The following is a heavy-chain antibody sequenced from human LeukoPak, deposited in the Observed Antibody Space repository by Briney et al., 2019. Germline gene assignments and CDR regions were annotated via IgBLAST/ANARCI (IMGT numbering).Heavy chain of an antibody. CDR2: ISWHSSRT. CDR1: GFTFDHHS. CDR3: AKNNAGGDYYHR. Sequence: GGSLRLSCATYGFTFDHHSMLWVRHPPGKGLEWVFLISWHSSRTHYSGSVDRRFTISRDNSKISLYLQIDSLRTEDTALYYCAKNNAGGDYYHRWGQGTLVTVS. D-gene: IGHD2-21*01. V-gene: IGHV3-43*01. J-gene: IGHJ4*02.